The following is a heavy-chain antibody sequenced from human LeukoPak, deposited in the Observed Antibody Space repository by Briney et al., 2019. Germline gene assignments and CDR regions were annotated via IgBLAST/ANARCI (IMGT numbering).Heavy chain of an antibody. CDR3: AHRRLWGYDYVWGSYQVY. V-gene: IGHV2-5*02. CDR1: GFSLSSSGVG. CDR2: IYWDDDK. Sequence: SGPTLVNPTQTLTLTCTFSGFSLSSSGVGVGWVRQPPGKALEWLALIYWDDDKRYSPSLKSRLTITKDTSKNQVVLTMTNMDPVDTATYYCAHRRLWGYDYVWGSYQVYGGQRTLVTVSS. J-gene: IGHJ4*02. D-gene: IGHD3-16*02.